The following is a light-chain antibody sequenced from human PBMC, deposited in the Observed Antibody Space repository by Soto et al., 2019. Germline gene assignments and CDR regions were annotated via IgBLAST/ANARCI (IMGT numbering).Light chain of an antibody. CDR1: QSVGSR. Sequence: EIVLTQSPATLSLSPGERATLSCRASQSVGSRLAWYQQKRGQAPRLLIYDASNRATGIPARFSGSGSGTDFTLTVSSLEPEDFAVYYCQQRSDWPALTFGGGTKLEIK. CDR3: QQRSDWPALT. V-gene: IGKV3-11*01. CDR2: DAS. J-gene: IGKJ4*01.